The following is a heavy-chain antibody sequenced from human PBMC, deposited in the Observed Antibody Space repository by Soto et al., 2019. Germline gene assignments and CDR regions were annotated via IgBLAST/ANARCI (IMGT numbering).Heavy chain of an antibody. Sequence: EVQLVESGGGLVMPGGSLRLSCAASGFTFSAYHMNWVRQAPGKGLEWVSSINPTSSHIYYADSVRGRFTISRDDSKNSLSLQMNSLRTADAALYYCARGYCGGGGCYLRRDAFDVWGQGTMVTVSS. D-gene: IGHD2-15*01. CDR2: INPTSSHI. CDR1: GFTFSAYH. V-gene: IGHV3-21*01. J-gene: IGHJ3*01. CDR3: ARGYCGGGGCYLRRDAFDV.